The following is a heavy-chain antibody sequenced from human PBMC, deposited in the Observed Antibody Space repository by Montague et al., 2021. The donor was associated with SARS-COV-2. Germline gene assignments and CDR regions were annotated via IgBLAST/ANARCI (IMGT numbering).Heavy chain of an antibody. V-gene: IGHV3-30*04. CDR1: GFIFSNFA. D-gene: IGHD1-26*01. CDR2: ITYDGIDK. J-gene: IGHJ3*02. CDR3: ARTDGGSYFNAFDI. Sequence: SLRLSCAASGFIFSNFAFHWVRQAPGKGLEWLAIITYDGIDKFYVDSVKGRFTISRDNSKNTLYLQMNSLRAEDTAVYYCARTDGGSYFNAFDIWGQGTMVTVSS.